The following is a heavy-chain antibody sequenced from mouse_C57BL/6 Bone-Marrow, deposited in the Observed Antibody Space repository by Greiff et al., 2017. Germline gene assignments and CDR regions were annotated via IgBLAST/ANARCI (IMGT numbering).Heavy chain of an antibody. Sequence: VQLQQSGAELVRPGASVKLSCTASGFNIKDDYMHWVKQRPEQGLEWIGRIDPEDGDNEYAPKFQGKATMTADTSSNTAYLQLSSLTSEDTAVYYCTTSAYYDYDAVAYWGQGTLVTVSA. V-gene: IGHV14-1*01. CDR3: TTSAYYDYDAVAY. CDR1: GFNIKDDY. J-gene: IGHJ3*01. CDR2: IDPEDGDN. D-gene: IGHD2-4*01.